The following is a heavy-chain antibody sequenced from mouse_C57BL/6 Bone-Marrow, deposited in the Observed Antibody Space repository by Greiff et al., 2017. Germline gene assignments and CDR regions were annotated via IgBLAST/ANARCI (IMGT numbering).Heavy chain of an antibody. Sequence: QVQLQQPGAELVRPGSSVKLSCKASGYTFTSYWMDWVKQRPGQGLEWIGNIYPSDSETHYNQKFKDKATLTVDKSSSAAYRQISSLTSENSAVYDCARGVYYDYYFDYWGQGTTLTVSS. J-gene: IGHJ2*01. CDR3: ARGVYYDYYFDY. CDR1: GYTFTSYW. D-gene: IGHD2-4*01. V-gene: IGHV1-61*01. CDR2: IYPSDSET.